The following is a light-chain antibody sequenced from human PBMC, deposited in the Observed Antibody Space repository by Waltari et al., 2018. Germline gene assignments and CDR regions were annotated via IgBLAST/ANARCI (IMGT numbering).Light chain of an antibody. V-gene: IGKV6-21*01. CDR2: FAS. J-gene: IGKJ1*01. Sequence: EIVLTQSPDFPSVTPKEKVTITCRASQSIGSNLHWYQQKPGQSPRLLVKFASQSFSGVPSRFSGSGSGTDFTLTISSLEAEDAATYYCHQTGNLPETFGQGTKVEIK. CDR1: QSIGSN. CDR3: HQTGNLPET.